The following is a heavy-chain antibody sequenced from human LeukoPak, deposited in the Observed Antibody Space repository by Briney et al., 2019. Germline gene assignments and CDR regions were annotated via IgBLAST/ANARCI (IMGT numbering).Heavy chain of an antibody. CDR1: GGSISSYY. Sequence: PSGTLSLTCTVSGGSISSYYWGWIRQPPGKGLEWVGYIYYSGRTNYNPFLKSRVTISVDTSKNQFSLKLSSVTAADTAVYYCARGYSYGYTGVDYWGQGTLVTVSS. D-gene: IGHD5-18*01. CDR3: ARGYSYGYTGVDY. CDR2: IYYSGRT. V-gene: IGHV4-59*01. J-gene: IGHJ4*02.